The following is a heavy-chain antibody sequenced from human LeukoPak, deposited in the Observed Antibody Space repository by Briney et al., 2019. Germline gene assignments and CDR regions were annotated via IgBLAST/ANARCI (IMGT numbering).Heavy chain of an antibody. CDR1: GGSFSGYY. CDR2: INHSGST. Sequence: PSETLSLTCAVYGGSFSGYYWSWIRQPPGKGLEWIGEINHSGSTNYNPSLKSRVTISVDTSKNQFSLKVSSVTAADTAVYYCARYSSGWYTDYWGQGTLVIVSS. D-gene: IGHD6-19*01. V-gene: IGHV4-34*01. J-gene: IGHJ4*02. CDR3: ARYSSGWYTDY.